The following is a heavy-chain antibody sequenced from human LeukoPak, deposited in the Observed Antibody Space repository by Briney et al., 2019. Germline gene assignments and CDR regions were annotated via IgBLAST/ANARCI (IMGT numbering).Heavy chain of an antibody. CDR2: IYPGDSNT. Sequence: GESLKISCKGSGYSFTNYWIGWVRQMPGKGLEWMGIIYPGDSNTRYSPSFQGQVIISADKSISTAYLQWSSLKASDTAMYYCAVYYYDNSGYLPFDYWGQGTLVTVSS. D-gene: IGHD3-22*01. CDR3: AVYYYDNSGYLPFDY. V-gene: IGHV5-51*01. CDR1: GYSFTNYW. J-gene: IGHJ4*02.